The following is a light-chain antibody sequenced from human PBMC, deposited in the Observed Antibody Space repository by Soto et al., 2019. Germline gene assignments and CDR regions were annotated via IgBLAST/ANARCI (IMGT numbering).Light chain of an antibody. Sequence: DIVMTQSPDSLAVSLGERATINCKSSQSVLYSSNNKNYLAWFQQKPGQPPKLLIYWASTRESGVPDRFSGSGSGTDFTLTISCLQAEDVAVYYCQQYYRTPQTFGQGPKVEIK. CDR1: QSVLYSSNNKNY. V-gene: IGKV4-1*01. CDR2: WAS. J-gene: IGKJ1*01. CDR3: QQYYRTPQT.